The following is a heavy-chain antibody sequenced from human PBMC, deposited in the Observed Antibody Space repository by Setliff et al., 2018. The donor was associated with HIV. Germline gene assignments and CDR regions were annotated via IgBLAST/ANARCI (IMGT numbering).Heavy chain of an antibody. D-gene: IGHD5-18*01. CDR2: ISGSGHFI. CDR1: GFTFSSYS. V-gene: IGHV3-21*01. J-gene: IGHJ2*01. Sequence: GGSLRLSCAASGFTFSSYSMSWVRQAPGKGLEWVASISGSGHFIHHADSVEGRFSISRDNAKNSLSLQMDSLRAEDTAVYFCAKYGDTAMVMGCYFDLWGRGTPVTVSS. CDR3: AKYGDTAMVMGCYFDL.